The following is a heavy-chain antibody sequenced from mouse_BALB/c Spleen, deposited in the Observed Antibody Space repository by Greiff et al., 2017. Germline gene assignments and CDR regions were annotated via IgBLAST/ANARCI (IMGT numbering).Heavy chain of an antibody. CDR3: AREGSHYAMDY. CDR2: IWGDGST. CDR1: GFSLTGYG. Sequence: VQLQESGPGLVAPSQSLSITCTVSGFSLTGYGVNWVRQPPGKGLEWLGMIWGDGSTDYNSALKSRLSISKDNSKSQVFLKMNSLQTDDTARYYCAREGSHYAMDYWGQGTSVTVSS. V-gene: IGHV2-6-7*02. J-gene: IGHJ4*01. D-gene: IGHD1-1*02.